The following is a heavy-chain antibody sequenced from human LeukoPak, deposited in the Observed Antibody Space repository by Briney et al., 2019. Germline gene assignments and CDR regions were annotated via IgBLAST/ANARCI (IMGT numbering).Heavy chain of an antibody. CDR3: AKGDSTTLLRPYYFDY. D-gene: IGHD3-10*01. V-gene: IGHV3-23*01. CDR2: ISGSGGST. CDR1: GFTFSSYA. J-gene: IGHJ4*02. Sequence: GGSLRLSCAASGFTFSSYAMSWVRQAPGKGLEWVSDISGSGGSTYYADSVKGRFTISRDNFKNTLYLQVNSLRAEDTAVYYCAKGDSTTLLRPYYFDYWGQGTLVTVSS.